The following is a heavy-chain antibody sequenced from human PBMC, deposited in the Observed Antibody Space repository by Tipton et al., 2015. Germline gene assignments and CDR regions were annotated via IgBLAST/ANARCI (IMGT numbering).Heavy chain of an antibody. D-gene: IGHD6-6*01. CDR1: GGSINNSDYY. CDR3: AGMYSSSPGIDY. J-gene: IGHJ4*02. V-gene: IGHV4-61*05. CDR2: IYDSGIT. Sequence: TLSLTCTVSGGSINNSDYYWGWTRQSPGKGLEWIGHIYDSGITNHNPSLKSRVTISIDTSKNLFSLKLSSVTAADTAVYFCAGMYSSSPGIDYWGQGTLVTVSS.